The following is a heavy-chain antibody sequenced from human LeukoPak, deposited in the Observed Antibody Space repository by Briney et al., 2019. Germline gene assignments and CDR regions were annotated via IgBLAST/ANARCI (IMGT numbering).Heavy chain of an antibody. CDR2: LSGSGGST. CDR1: ASTFASYA. Sequence: GGCLRLSCAASASTFASYAMSWARQAPGNWLEWVSALSGSGGSTYYADSVKGRFTISRDNSKNSLDLQMNSLRAEDTAVCYCAKDERCGEFPLGTFDCWGQGTLVTVSS. V-gene: IGHV3-23*01. J-gene: IGHJ4*02. CDR3: AKDERCGEFPLGTFDC. D-gene: IGHD3-10*01.